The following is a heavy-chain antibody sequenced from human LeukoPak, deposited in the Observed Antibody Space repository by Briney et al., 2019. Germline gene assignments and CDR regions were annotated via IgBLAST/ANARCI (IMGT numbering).Heavy chain of an antibody. CDR2: INPSGGST. J-gene: IGHJ3*02. D-gene: IGHD6-13*01. V-gene: IGHV1-46*01. CDR1: GYTLTELS. CDR3: ARDRGYSSSWPYGAFDI. Sequence: ASVRVSCKVSGYTLTELSMHWVRQAPGQGLEWMGIINPSGGSTSYAQKFQGRVTMTRDTSTSTVYMELSSLRSEDTAVYYCARDRGYSSSWPYGAFDIWGQGTMVTVSS.